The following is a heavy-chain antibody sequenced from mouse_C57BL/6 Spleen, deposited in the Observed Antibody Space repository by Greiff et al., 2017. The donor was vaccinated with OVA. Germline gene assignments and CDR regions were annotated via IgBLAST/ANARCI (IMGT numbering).Heavy chain of an antibody. V-gene: IGHV1-9*01. CDR3: ARGITTVVATDYYAMDY. CDR1: GYTFTGYW. D-gene: IGHD1-1*01. J-gene: IGHJ4*01. Sequence: VQLQQSGAELMKPGASVKLSCKATGYTFTGYWIEWVKQRPGHGLEWIGEILPGSGSTNYNEKFKGKATFTADTSSNTAYMQLSSLTTEDSAIYYCARGITTVVATDYYAMDYWGQGTSVTVSS. CDR2: ILPGSGST.